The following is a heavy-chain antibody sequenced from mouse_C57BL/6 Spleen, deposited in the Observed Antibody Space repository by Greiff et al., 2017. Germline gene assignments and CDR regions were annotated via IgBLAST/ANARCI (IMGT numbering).Heavy chain of an antibody. Sequence: EVQLQQSGAELVRPGASVKLSCTAPGFNIKDYYMHWVKQRPEQGLEWIGRIDPEDGDTEYAPKFQGKATMTADTSSNTAYLQLSSLTSEDTAVYYCTTWGLRRDFDYWGQGTTLTVSS. CDR3: TTWGLRRDFDY. D-gene: IGHD2-4*01. V-gene: IGHV14-1*01. CDR2: IDPEDGDT. J-gene: IGHJ2*01. CDR1: GFNIKDYY.